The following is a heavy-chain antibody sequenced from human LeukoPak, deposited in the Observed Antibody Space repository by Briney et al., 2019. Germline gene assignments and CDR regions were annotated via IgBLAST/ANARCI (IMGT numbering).Heavy chain of an antibody. J-gene: IGHJ4*02. CDR1: GFTFSSYW. V-gene: IGHV3-74*01. Sequence: GGSLRLSCAASGFTFSSYWMHWVRQAPGKGLVWVSRINSDGSSTSYADSVKGRFTISRDNAKNTLYLQMNSLRAEDTAVYYCAREDSYYYGSGNDYFDYWGQGTLVTVSS. CDR2: INSDGSST. CDR3: AREDSYYYGSGNDYFDY. D-gene: IGHD3-10*01.